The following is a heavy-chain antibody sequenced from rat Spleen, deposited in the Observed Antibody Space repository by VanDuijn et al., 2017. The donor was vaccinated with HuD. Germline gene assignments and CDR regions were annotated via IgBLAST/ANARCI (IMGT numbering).Heavy chain of an antibody. CDR3: ARHKYSSYGWFAY. Sequence: EVQLVESGGGLVQPGRSLKLSCAASGFTFSDYNMAWVRQAPKKGLEWVATMSYDGSSTYYRDSVKGRFTISRDNAKSTLYLQMDSLRSEDTATYYCARHKYSSYGWFAYWGQGTLVTVSS. V-gene: IGHV5-7*01. CDR1: GFTFSDYN. CDR2: MSYDGSST. D-gene: IGHD1-2*01. J-gene: IGHJ3*01.